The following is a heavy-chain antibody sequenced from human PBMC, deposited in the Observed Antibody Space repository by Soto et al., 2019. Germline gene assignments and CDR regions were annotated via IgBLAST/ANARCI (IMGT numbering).Heavy chain of an antibody. CDR3: ARDSPPPRE. J-gene: IGHJ4*02. V-gene: IGHV1-18*01. CDR2: ISAYNGNT. Sequence: QVKLVQSGAEVKKPGASVKVSCKASGYTFTSYHITWVRQAPGQGLEWMGWISAYNGNTNYAQKLQGRVTMTTDTSTSTPYLEPRSLRSAETAVYYCARDSPPPREWGQGTLVTVAS. CDR1: GYTFTSYH.